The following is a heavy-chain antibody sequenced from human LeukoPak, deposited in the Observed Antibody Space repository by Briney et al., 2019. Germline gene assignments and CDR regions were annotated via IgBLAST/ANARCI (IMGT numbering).Heavy chain of an antibody. V-gene: IGHV3-66*01. D-gene: IGHD3-16*01. J-gene: IGHJ4*02. Sequence: GGSLRLSCAASGFTVSSNYMSWVRQAPGKGLEWVSVIYSGGTIYYADSVKGRFTISRDNSKNTLYLQMNSLRAEDTAVYYCARDLSGGIDYWGQGTLVTVSS. CDR1: GFTVSSNY. CDR2: IYSGGTI. CDR3: ARDLSGGIDY.